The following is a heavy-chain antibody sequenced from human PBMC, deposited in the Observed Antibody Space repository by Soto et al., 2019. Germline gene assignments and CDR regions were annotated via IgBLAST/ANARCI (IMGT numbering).Heavy chain of an antibody. Sequence: QVQLVESGGCVVQPGRSLSLSCAASGFTFSSYGMYWVRQAPGKGLEWVAVRWYDGSNKYYEDSVKGRTTISRDSSNNTLDLQMNSLSAEDTAVYYCARGVGFTVYWGQGALVTVSS. D-gene: IGHD2-15*01. CDR1: GFTFSSYG. CDR2: RWYDGSNK. V-gene: IGHV3-33*01. J-gene: IGHJ4*02. CDR3: ARGVGFTVY.